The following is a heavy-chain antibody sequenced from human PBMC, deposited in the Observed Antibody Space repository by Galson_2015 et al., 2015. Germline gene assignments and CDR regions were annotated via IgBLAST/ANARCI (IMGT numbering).Heavy chain of an antibody. CDR3: ARSPGTWLLGQCGTNWFDP. Sequence: SLRLSCAASGFTFSSYRMNWVRQAPGKGLEWVSSISSSRSYISYADSVKGRFTISRDNAKNSLSLQMNDLRAEDTAVYYCARSPGTWLLGQCGTNWFDPWGQGTLVTVSS. CDR1: GFTFSSYR. J-gene: IGHJ5*02. D-gene: IGHD1-1*01. CDR2: ISSSRSYI. V-gene: IGHV3-21*01.